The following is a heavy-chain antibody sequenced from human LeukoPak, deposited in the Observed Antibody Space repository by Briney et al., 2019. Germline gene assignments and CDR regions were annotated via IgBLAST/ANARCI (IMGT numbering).Heavy chain of an antibody. J-gene: IGHJ6*02. CDR2: IKQDGSEK. D-gene: IGHD2-2*01. CDR1: GFTFSSYW. V-gene: IGHV3-7*01. CDR3: ARSHQLLGYGMDV. Sequence: GGSLRLSCAASGFTFSSYWMSWVRQAPGKGLEWVANIKQDGSEKYYVDSVKGRFTISIENAKNSLYLQMNSLRAEDTAVYYCARSHQLLGYGMDVWGQGTTVTVSS.